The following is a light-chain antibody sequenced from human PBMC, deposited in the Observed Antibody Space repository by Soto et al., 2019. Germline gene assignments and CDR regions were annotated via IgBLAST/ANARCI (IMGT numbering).Light chain of an antibody. Sequence: DSRMIQSQSAVCAGVGGRARMTCGASQGISSWLAWYQQKPGKAPKLLIYAASSLQSGVPSRFSGSGSGTDFTLTISIPQPEDIATYYCLPANSPLPCGGGTKVDIK. CDR3: LPANSPLP. CDR2: AAS. V-gene: IGKV1D-12*01. J-gene: IGKJ4*01. CDR1: QGISSW.